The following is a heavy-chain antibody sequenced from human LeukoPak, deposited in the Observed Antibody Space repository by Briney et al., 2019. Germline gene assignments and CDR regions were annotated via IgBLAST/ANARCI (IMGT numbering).Heavy chain of an antibody. CDR1: GGSISSSSYY. CDR3: ARGYYGSGSYDY. D-gene: IGHD3-10*01. V-gene: IGHV4-39*07. J-gene: IGHJ4*02. Sequence: SETLSLTCTVSGGSISSSSYYWGWIRQPPGKGLEWIGSIYYSGSTYYNPSLKSRVTISVDTSKNQFSLKLSSVTAADTAVYYCARGYYGSGSYDYWGQGTLSPSPQ. CDR2: IYYSGST.